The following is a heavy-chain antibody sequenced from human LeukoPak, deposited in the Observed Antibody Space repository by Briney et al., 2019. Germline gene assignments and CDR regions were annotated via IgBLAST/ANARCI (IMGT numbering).Heavy chain of an antibody. CDR3: ARGHGSGRYYPDY. D-gene: IGHD3-10*01. CDR2: ISSSSSTI. CDR1: GFTFSSYS. J-gene: IGHJ4*02. Sequence: PGGSLRLSCAASGFTFSSYSMNWVRQAPGKGLEWVSYISSSSSTIYYADSVKGRFTISRDNAKNSLYLQMNSLRAEDTAVYYCARGHGSGRYYPDYWGQGTLVTVSS. V-gene: IGHV3-48*01.